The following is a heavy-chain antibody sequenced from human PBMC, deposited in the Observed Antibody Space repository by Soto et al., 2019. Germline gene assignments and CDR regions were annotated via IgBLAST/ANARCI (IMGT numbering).Heavy chain of an antibody. CDR1: GGTFSTYP. Sequence: QVQLVQSGAEVKKPGSSVKVSCKTSGGTFSTYPITWLRQAPGQGLEWVGRIIPILDITDSAQKFQGRVTITADKSTNTAYMELSSLRSEDTAVYYCTRPADSSGSESAFDIWGQGTMVTVSS. D-gene: IGHD3-22*01. CDR2: IIPILDIT. J-gene: IGHJ3*02. CDR3: TRPADSSGSESAFDI. V-gene: IGHV1-69*02.